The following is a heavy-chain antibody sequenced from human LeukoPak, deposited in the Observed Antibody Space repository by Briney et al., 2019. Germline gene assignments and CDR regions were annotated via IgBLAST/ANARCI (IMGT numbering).Heavy chain of an antibody. CDR1: GFTFSSYG. V-gene: IGHV3-33*01. Sequence: PGGSLRLSCAASGFTFSSYGMHWVRQAPGKGLVWVAVIWYDGSNKYYADSVKGRFTISRDNSKNTLYLQMNSLRAEDTAVYYCARGLDSSNGMDVWGKGTTVTVSS. CDR2: IWYDGSNK. D-gene: IGHD2-2*03. J-gene: IGHJ6*04. CDR3: ARGLDSSNGMDV.